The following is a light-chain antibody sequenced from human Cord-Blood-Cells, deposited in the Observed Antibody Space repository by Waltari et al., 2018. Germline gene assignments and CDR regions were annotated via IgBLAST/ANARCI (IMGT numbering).Light chain of an antibody. CDR3: QQYGSSLYS. V-gene: IGKV3-20*01. CDR2: GAS. J-gene: IGKJ2*03. Sequence: GERATLSCRASQSVSSSYLAWYQQKPGQTPRLLIYGASSRATGIPDRFSGSGSGTDFTLTISRLEPEDFAVYYCQQYGSSLYSFGQGTKLEIK. CDR1: QSVSSSY.